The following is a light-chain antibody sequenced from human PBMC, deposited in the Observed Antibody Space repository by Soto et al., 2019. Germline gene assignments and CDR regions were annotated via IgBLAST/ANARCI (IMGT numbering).Light chain of an antibody. V-gene: IGKV1-6*01. J-gene: IGKJ2*01. CDR3: LQDHSFPYT. CDR1: QDIRNE. CDR2: GAS. Sequence: AIQMTQSPASLSASVGDRVAITCRASQDIRNELGWYQQKPGKAPKLLIYGASNLQSGIPSGFSGSGSGTDFTLIISSLQPEDSATYYCLQDHSFPYTFGQGTKLEIK.